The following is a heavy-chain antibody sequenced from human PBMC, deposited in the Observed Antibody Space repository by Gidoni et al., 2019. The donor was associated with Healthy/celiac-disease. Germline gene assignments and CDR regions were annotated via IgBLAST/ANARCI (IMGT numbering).Heavy chain of an antibody. V-gene: IGHV1-2*02. CDR1: GYPFTGYY. J-gene: IGHJ6*04. D-gene: IGHD3-9*01. Sequence: QVQLVQSGAEVKKPGASVKVSCKASGYPFTGYYMHWVRQAPGQGLEWMGWINPNRGGTNYAQKFQGRVTMTRDTSISTAYMELSRLRSDDTAVYYCARDPNYDILTGVDVWGKGTTVTVSS. CDR2: INPNRGGT. CDR3: ARDPNYDILTGVDV.